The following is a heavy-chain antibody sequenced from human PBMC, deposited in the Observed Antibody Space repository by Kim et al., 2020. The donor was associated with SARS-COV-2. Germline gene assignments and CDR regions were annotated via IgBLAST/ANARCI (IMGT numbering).Heavy chain of an antibody. CDR2: IYYSGST. J-gene: IGHJ2*01. CDR1: GGSISSYY. V-gene: IGHV4-59*01. Sequence: SETLSLTCTVSGGSISSYYWSWIRQPPGKGLEWIGYIYYSGSTNYNPSLKSRVTISVDTSKNQFSLKLSSVTAADTAVYYCARIVVVPAAIVLGSYWYFDLWGRGTLVTVSS. D-gene: IGHD2-2*01. CDR3: ARIVVVPAAIVLGSYWYFDL.